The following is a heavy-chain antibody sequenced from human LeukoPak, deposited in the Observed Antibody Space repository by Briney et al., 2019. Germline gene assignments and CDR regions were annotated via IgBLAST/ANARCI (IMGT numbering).Heavy chain of an antibody. Sequence: GGSLRLSCAASGFTFSSYGMHWVRQAPGKGLEWVAVISYDGSNKYYADSVKGRFTISRDNSKNTLYLQMNSLRAEDTAVYYCAKGRDWNLVESAFDIWGQGRMVTVSS. J-gene: IGHJ3*02. D-gene: IGHD1-7*01. CDR3: AKGRDWNLVESAFDI. V-gene: IGHV3-30*18. CDR1: GFTFSSYG. CDR2: ISYDGSNK.